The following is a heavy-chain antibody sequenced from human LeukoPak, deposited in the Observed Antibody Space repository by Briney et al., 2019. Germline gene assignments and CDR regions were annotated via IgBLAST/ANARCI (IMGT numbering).Heavy chain of an antibody. CDR1: RFTFSSYW. J-gene: IGHJ5*02. D-gene: IGHD3-3*01. V-gene: IGHV3-74*01. Sequence: GGSLRLSCAASRFTFSSYWMHWVRQAPGKGLVWVSRINSDGSSTSYADSVKGRFTISRDSAKNTMYLQMNSLRAEDTAVYYCAGAYYDFWSGTNWFDPWGQGTLVTVSS. CDR3: AGAYYDFWSGTNWFDP. CDR2: INSDGSST.